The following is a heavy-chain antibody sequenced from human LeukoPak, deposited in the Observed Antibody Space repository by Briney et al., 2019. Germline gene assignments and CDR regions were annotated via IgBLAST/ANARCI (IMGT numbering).Heavy chain of an antibody. D-gene: IGHD3-16*01. CDR1: GGSFSGYY. V-gene: IGHV4-34*01. Sequence: SETLSLTCAVYGGSFSGYYWSWIRRPPGKGLEWIGEINHSGSTNYNPSLKSRVTISVDTSKNQFSLKLSSVTAADTAVYYCARYMITFGGVSLFDYWGQGTLVTVSS. CDR2: INHSGST. CDR3: ARYMITFGGVSLFDY. J-gene: IGHJ4*02.